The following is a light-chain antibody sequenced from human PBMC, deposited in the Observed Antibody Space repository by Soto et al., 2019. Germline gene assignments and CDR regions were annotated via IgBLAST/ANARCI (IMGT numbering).Light chain of an antibody. CDR2: DAS. J-gene: IGKJ5*01. CDR3: KQRSKWHPLIT. CDR1: QTISSNY. V-gene: IGKV3D-11*02. Sequence: QSPVTLSLSPWERAILSCRASQTISSNYLAWYQQKPGQAPRLLIYDASNRATGIPARFSGSGSGTDFTLTISSLEPEDFAVYYCKQRSKWHPLITLGPRRRLEI.